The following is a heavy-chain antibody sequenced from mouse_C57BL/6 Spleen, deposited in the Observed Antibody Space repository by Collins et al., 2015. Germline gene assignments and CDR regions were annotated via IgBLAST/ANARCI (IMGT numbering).Heavy chain of an antibody. V-gene: IGHV1-55*01. J-gene: IGHJ1*03. CDR2: IYPGSGST. CDR1: GYTFTSYW. D-gene: IGHD6-1*01. CDR3: ARRGPPYWYFDV. Sequence: QVQLQQPGAELVKLGASVKMSCKASGYTFTSYWITWVKQRPGQGLEWIGDIYPGSGSTNYNEKFKSKATLTVDTSSSTAYMQLSSLTSEDSSVYYCARRGPPYWYFDVWGTGTTVTVSS.